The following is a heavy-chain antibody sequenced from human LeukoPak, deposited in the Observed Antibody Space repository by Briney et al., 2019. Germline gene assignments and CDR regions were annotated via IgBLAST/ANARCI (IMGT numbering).Heavy chain of an antibody. J-gene: IGHJ6*02. CDR1: GGSISSYY. V-gene: IGHV4-4*07. CDR3: AREGGYCSGGSCPYGMDV. Sequence: SETLSLTCTVSGGSISSYYWSWIRQPAGKGLEWIGRIYTSGSTNYNPSLKSRVTISVDTSKNQFSLKLSSVTAADTAVYYCAREGGYCSGGSCPYGMDVWGQGTTVTVSS. CDR2: IYTSGST. D-gene: IGHD2-15*01.